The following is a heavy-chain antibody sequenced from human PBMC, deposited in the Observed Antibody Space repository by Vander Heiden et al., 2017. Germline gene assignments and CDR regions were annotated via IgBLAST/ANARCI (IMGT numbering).Heavy chain of an antibody. Sequence: QLQFQESGPGLANPSETLSLTCTVSGGSIRSITYYWGWIRQPPGKVLEWSGNNYYTGSTFYNPSLQSRVTISIDTSKTRFSLKLTSGTAADAAVYFCVGVVSDFFYGMDVWGQGTTVTVSS. CDR1: GGSIRSITYY. CDR2: NYYTGST. J-gene: IGHJ6*02. D-gene: IGHD3-3*01. CDR3: VGVVSDFFYGMDV. V-gene: IGHV4-39*01.